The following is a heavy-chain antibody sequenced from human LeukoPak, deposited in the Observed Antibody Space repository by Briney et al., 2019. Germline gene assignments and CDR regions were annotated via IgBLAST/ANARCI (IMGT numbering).Heavy chain of an antibody. CDR1: GYTFTSYG. D-gene: IGHD6-19*01. J-gene: IGHJ4*02. V-gene: IGHV1-18*01. Sequence: GASVKVSCKASGYTFTSYGISGVRQAPGQGLEWMGWISAYNGNTNYARKLQGRVTMTTDTSTSTAYMELRSLRSDDTAVYYCARAKTFTILKYSSLKGVDYWGQGTLVTVSS. CDR3: ARAKTFTILKYSSLKGVDY. CDR2: ISAYNGNT.